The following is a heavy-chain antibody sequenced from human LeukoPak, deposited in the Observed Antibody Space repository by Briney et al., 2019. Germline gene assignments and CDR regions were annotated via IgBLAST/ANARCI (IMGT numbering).Heavy chain of an antibody. V-gene: IGHV1-2*06. D-gene: IGHD3-10*01. CDR3: AGQNYGSGSYYSSY. CDR2: INSYSGGT. CDR1: GYTFTAGYY. Sequence: ASVKVSCTASGYTFTAGYYIHWVRQAPGQGLEWMGRINSYSGGTNYALKFQGRVTMTRDTSISTAYMELSRLRSDDTAVYYCAGQNYGSGSYYSSYWGQGTLVTVSS. J-gene: IGHJ4*02.